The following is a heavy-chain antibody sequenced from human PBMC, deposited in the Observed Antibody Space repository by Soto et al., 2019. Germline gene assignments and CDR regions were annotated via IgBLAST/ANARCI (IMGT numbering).Heavy chain of an antibody. Sequence: SETLSLTCTFSGCSISSGGYYWSWIRQHPGKGLEWIGYIYYSGSTYYNPSLKSRVAISVDTSKNQFSLKLSSVTAADTAVYYCASSRGYSYGQSFYFDYWGQGTLVTVSS. D-gene: IGHD5-18*01. V-gene: IGHV4-31*03. J-gene: IGHJ4*02. CDR1: GCSISSGGYY. CDR2: IYYSGST. CDR3: ASSRGYSYGQSFYFDY.